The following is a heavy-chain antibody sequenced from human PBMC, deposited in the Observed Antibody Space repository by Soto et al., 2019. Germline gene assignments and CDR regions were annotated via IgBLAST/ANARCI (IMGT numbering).Heavy chain of an antibody. CDR3: ARPFYGDHGIVDY. Sequence: QVQLVQSGAEVKKPGASVKVSCRASGYTFKNYGIIWVRQAPGHGLEWMGWISGYNGNTKYAQKFQGRVSMTRDTSTTTGYMELRSLISEDTAVYYCARPFYGDHGIVDYWGQGTLVTVSS. J-gene: IGHJ4*02. CDR2: ISGYNGNT. CDR1: GYTFKNYG. V-gene: IGHV1-18*01. D-gene: IGHD4-17*01.